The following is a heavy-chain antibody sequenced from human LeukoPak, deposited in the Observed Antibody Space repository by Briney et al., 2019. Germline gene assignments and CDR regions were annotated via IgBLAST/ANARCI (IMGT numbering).Heavy chain of an antibody. CDR3: ARERSSVGYFLGSFDN. J-gene: IGHJ4*02. Sequence: GGSLRLSCTASGFTLIDHFMDWVRQAPGKGLEWVGRTRNKANDYTTEHAASVRGRFSISRDDSTNSLYLQMHSLQTEDTAMYYCARERSSVGYFLGSFDNWGQGTLVTVSS. V-gene: IGHV3-72*01. CDR2: TRNKANDYTT. CDR1: GFTLIDHF. D-gene: IGHD1-26*01.